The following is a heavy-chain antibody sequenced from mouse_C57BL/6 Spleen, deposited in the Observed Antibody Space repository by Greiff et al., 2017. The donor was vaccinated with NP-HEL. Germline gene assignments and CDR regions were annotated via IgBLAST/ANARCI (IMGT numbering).Heavy chain of an antibody. CDR2: IYPGSGNT. D-gene: IGHD2-4*01. J-gene: IGHJ2*01. CDR3: ARFPYDYDAYFDY. CDR1: GYTFTDYY. V-gene: IGHV1-76*01. Sequence: QVQLKESGAELVRPGASVKLSCKASGYTFTDYYINWVKQRPGQGLEWIARIYPGSGNTYYNEKFKGKATLTAEKSSSTAYMQLSSLTSEDAAVYFCARFPYDYDAYFDYWGQGTTLTVSS.